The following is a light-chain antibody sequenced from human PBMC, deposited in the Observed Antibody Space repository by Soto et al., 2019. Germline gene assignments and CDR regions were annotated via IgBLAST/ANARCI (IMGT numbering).Light chain of an antibody. V-gene: IGLV6-57*03. J-gene: IGLJ2*01. CDR3: QSYDSTNVV. CDR2: EDK. Sequence: NFILTQPHSVSESPGKTVTISCTRSSGSIASNYVQWYQQRPGSAPTTVIYEDKQRPSGVPDRFFGSIDSSSNSASLTISGLKTEDEADYYCQSYDSTNVVFGGGTKLTVL. CDR1: SGSIASNY.